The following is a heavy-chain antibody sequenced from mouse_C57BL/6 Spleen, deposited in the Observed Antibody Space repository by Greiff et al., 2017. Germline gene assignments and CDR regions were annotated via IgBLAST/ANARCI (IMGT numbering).Heavy chain of an antibody. D-gene: IGHD2-5*01. CDR1: GYTFTSYW. V-gene: IGHV1-7*01. Sequence: VQLKESGAELAKPGASVKLSCKASGYTFTSYWMHWVKQRPGQGLEWIGYINPSSGYTKYNQKFKDKATLTADKSSSTAYMQLSSLTYEDSAVYYCVYSNYAMDYWGQGTSVTVSS. J-gene: IGHJ4*01. CDR2: INPSSGYT. CDR3: VYSNYAMDY.